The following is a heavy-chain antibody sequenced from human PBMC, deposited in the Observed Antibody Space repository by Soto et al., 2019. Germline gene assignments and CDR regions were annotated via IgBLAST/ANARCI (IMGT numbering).Heavy chain of an antibody. CDR3: ARDPGYSSGWYSRGGGFDP. J-gene: IGHJ5*02. V-gene: IGHV1-3*01. CDR1: GYTFTSYA. D-gene: IGHD6-19*01. CDR2: INAGNGNT. Sequence: EASVKVSCKASGYTFTSYAMHWVRQAPGQRLEWMGWINAGNGNTKYSQKFQGRVTITRDTSASTAYMELSSLRSEDTAVYYCARDPGYSSGWYSRGGGFDPWGQGTLVTVSS.